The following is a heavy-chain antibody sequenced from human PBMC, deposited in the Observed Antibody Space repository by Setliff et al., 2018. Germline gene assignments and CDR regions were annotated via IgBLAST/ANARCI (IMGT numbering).Heavy chain of an antibody. CDR3: ASRDYYDNRGSLDF. CDR2: VYGTGST. Sequence: PSETLSLTCSVSTASMTYYYWNWIRQPPGKGLEWIGHVYGTGSTKYSPSLKGRVTISMDTSVSEFSLRLTSVTAADTAMYYCASRDYYDNRGSLDFWGQGTLVTVSS. V-gene: IGHV4-59*08. D-gene: IGHD3-22*01. CDR1: TASMTYYY. J-gene: IGHJ4*02.